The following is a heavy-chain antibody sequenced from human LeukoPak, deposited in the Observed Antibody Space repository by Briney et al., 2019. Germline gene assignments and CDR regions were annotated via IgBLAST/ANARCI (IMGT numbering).Heavy chain of an antibody. Sequence: PSETLSLTCTVPGGPISSYYWSWIRQPPGKGLEWIGYIYYSGSTNYNPSLKSRVTISVDTSKNQFSLKLSSVTAADTAVYYCARHTAEKYNWFDRWGQGTLVTVSS. J-gene: IGHJ5*02. CDR1: GGPISSYY. CDR3: ARHTAEKYNWFDR. CDR2: IYYSGST. V-gene: IGHV4-59*08. D-gene: IGHD5-24*01.